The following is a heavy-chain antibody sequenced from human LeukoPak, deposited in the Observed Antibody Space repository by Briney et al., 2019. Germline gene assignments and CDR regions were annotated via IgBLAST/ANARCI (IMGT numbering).Heavy chain of an antibody. Sequence: SVKVSCKASGGTFSSYAISWVRQAPGQGLEWMGGIIPIFGTANYAQKFQGRVTITADKSTSTAYMELSSLRSEDTAVYYCAAVSAAEGPYYYYYYMDVWGKGTTVTVSS. CDR3: AAVSAAEGPYYYYYYMDV. CDR2: IIPIFGTA. V-gene: IGHV1-69*06. J-gene: IGHJ6*03. D-gene: IGHD6-13*01. CDR1: GGTFSSYA.